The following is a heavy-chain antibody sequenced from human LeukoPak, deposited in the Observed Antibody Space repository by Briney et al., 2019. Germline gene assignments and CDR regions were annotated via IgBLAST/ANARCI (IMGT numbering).Heavy chain of an antibody. CDR3: ARGIQLWTRLFDY. CDR2: INHSGST. CDR1: GGSFSGYY. V-gene: IGHV4-34*01. J-gene: IGHJ4*02. Sequence: KASETLSLTCAVYGGSFSGYYWSWIRQPPGKGLEWIGKINHSGSTNYNPSLKSRVTISVDTSKNQFSLKLSSVTAADTAVYYCARGIQLWTRLFDYWGQGTLVTVSS. D-gene: IGHD5-18*01.